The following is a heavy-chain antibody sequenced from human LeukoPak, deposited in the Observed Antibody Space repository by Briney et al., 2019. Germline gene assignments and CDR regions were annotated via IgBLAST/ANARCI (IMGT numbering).Heavy chain of an antibody. V-gene: IGHV3-33*06. CDR1: GFTFSSYG. CDR2: IWYDGSNK. Sequence: PGGSLRLSCAASGFTFSSYGMHWVRQAPGKGLEWVAVIWYDGSNKYYAYYVKGRFSSSRDNSKNTMYLQMNRLRAEDTAVYYCEKGPIKEKLLRSGYYEHWGQGTLVTVSS. J-gene: IGHJ1*01. CDR3: EKGPIKEKLLRSGYYEH. D-gene: IGHD3-22*01.